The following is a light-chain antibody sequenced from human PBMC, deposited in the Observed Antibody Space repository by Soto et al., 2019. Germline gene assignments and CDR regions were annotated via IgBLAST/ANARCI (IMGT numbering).Light chain of an antibody. CDR1: TGAVTSGHY. Sequence: VVTQEPSLTVSPGGTITLTCGSSTGAVTSGHYPYWFQQKPGQAPRTLIYDTNNKHSWTPARFSGSLLGGKAALTLSGAQSEDEAEYYCLLSYSGAHVVFGGGTKLTVL. CDR2: DTN. CDR3: LLSYSGAHVV. V-gene: IGLV7-46*01. J-gene: IGLJ2*01.